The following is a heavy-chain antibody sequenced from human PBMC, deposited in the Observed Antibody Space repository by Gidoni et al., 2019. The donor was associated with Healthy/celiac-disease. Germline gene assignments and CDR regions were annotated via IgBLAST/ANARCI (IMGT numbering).Heavy chain of an antibody. CDR2: IKQDGSEK. Sequence: AASGFTYSSYWMSWGRQAPGKGLQWVANIKQDGSEKYYVDSVKGRFTISSDNAKNSLYLQMNSLRAEDTAVYYCARDGSSGWYPYYFDYWGQGPLVTVSS. CDR1: GFTYSSYW. V-gene: IGHV3-7*03. CDR3: ARDGSSGWYPYYFDY. J-gene: IGHJ4*02. D-gene: IGHD6-19*01.